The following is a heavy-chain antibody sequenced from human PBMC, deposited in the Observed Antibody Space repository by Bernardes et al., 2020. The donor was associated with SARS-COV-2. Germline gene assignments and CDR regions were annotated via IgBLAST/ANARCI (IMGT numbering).Heavy chain of an antibody. V-gene: IGHV3-23*01. CDR3: AKRPYDYSNYVWFDY. Sequence: GSLRLSCAASGFTFSSYAMSWVRQAPGKGLEWVSAISGSGGSTYYADSVKGRFTISRDNSKNTLYLQMNSQRAEDTAVYYCAKRPYDYSNYVWFDYWGQGTLVTVSS. CDR2: ISGSGGST. J-gene: IGHJ4*02. D-gene: IGHD4-4*01. CDR1: GFTFSSYA.